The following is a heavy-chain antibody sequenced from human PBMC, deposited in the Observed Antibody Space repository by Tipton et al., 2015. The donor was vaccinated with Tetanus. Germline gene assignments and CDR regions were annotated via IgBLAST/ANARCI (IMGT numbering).Heavy chain of an antibody. D-gene: IGHD1-7*01. CDR2: IHFGGDT. CDR3: SSGSGTAISED. J-gene: IGHJ4*02. Sequence: TLSLTCTVSGASISNNFFYWGWIRQSPGRGLEWIGTIHFGGDTAYNPSLRSRVTISVDTSRNHVSLKMTSVTAADTALYYCSSGSGTAISEDWGQGTLVTVS. CDR1: GASISNNFFY. V-gene: IGHV4-39*02.